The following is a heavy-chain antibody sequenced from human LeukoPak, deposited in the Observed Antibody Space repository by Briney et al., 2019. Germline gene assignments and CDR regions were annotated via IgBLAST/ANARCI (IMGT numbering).Heavy chain of an antibody. CDR1: GFTFSSYE. D-gene: IGHD2-8*01. CDR2: ISSSGSTI. J-gene: IGHJ3*02. Sequence: GGSLRLSCAASGFTFSSYEMNWVRQAPGKGLEWVSYISSSGSTIYYADSVKGRFTISRDNAKNSLYLQMNSLRAEDTAVYYCARNGAYDAFDIWGQGTMVTVSS. CDR3: ARNGAYDAFDI. V-gene: IGHV3-48*03.